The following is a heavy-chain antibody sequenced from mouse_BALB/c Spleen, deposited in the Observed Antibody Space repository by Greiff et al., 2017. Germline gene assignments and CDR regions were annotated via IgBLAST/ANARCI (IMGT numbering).Heavy chain of an antibody. J-gene: IGHJ4*01. CDR2: ISYDGSN. CDR3: ARDGIYYGNPYAMDY. Sequence: VQLQESGPGLVKPSPSLSLTCSVTGYSITSGYYWHWIRQFPGNKLEWMGYISYDGSNNYNPSLKNRISITRDTSKNQFFLKLNSVHTEDTATYYCARDGIYYGNPYAMDYWGQGTSVTVSS. CDR1: GYSITSGYY. D-gene: IGHD2-1*01. V-gene: IGHV3-6*02.